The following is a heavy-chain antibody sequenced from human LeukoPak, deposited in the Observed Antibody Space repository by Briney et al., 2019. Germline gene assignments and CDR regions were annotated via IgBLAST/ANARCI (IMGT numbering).Heavy chain of an antibody. Sequence: SGTLSLTCAVSGGSISSSNWWSWVRQPPGKGLEWIGEIYHSGRTNYNPSLKSRVTISVDTSKNQFSLKLNSVTAADTAVYFCARSAAVAGSSGWFDPWGQGTLVTVSS. D-gene: IGHD6-19*01. J-gene: IGHJ5*02. CDR2: IYHSGRT. CDR3: ARSAAVAGSSGWFDP. V-gene: IGHV4-4*02. CDR1: GGSISSSNW.